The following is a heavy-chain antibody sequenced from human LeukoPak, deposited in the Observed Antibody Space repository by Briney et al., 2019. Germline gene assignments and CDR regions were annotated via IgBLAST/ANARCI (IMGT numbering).Heavy chain of an antibody. CDR1: GFTFSAYW. CDR2: IKQDGSEK. CDR3: ARHRRGDRYLDY. V-gene: IGHV3-7*03. Sequence: GGSLRLSCAASGFTFSAYWMTWVRQAPGEGLEWVANIKQDGSEKYYVDSVKGRFTISRDNANISLYLQMNNLRAEDTAVYYCARHRRGDRYLDYWGQGTLVTVSS. J-gene: IGHJ4*02. D-gene: IGHD1-14*01.